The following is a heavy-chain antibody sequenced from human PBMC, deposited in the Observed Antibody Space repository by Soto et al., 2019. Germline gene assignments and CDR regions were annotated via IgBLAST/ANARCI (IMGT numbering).Heavy chain of an antibody. CDR3: AKDHLPDKTVISPDY. V-gene: IGHV3-30-3*01. CDR2: ISHDGNTK. CDR1: GFTSNNYA. J-gene: IGHJ4*02. D-gene: IGHD2-21*01. Sequence: QVQLVESGGGVVQPGRSLRLSCVASGFTSNNYAVHWVRQAPGKGLEWVAVISHDGNTKYYADSVKGRFTISRDNSENTVDLQLNSLRAEDTAVYYCAKDHLPDKTVISPDYWGQGTPVTVSS.